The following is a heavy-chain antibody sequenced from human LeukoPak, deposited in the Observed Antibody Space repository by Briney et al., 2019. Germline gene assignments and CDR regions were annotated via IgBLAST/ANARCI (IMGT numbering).Heavy chain of an antibody. Sequence: ASVKVSCKASGYTFTSYGISWVRQATGQGLEWMGWMNPNSGNTGHAQKFQGRITLTRNTSMSTAYMELSSLRSEDTAVYYCARGKRSKGIAGRPDPNYYYYMDVWGKGTTVTVSS. V-gene: IGHV1-8*02. D-gene: IGHD6-6*01. CDR1: GYTFTSYG. CDR3: ARGKRSKGIAGRPDPNYYYYMDV. CDR2: MNPNSGNT. J-gene: IGHJ6*03.